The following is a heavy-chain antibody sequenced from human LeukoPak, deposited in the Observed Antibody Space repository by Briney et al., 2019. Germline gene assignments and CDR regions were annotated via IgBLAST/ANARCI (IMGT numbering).Heavy chain of an antibody. D-gene: IGHD3-9*01. Sequence: EASVKVSCKASGFTFTSSAVQWVRQARGQRREWIGSIVVGSGNTNCAQKFQERVTITRDMSTSTAYMELSSLRSEDTAVYYCAAGPPFDWLEEYGMDVWGKGTTVTVSS. J-gene: IGHJ6*04. V-gene: IGHV1-58*01. CDR3: AAGPPFDWLEEYGMDV. CDR2: IVVGSGNT. CDR1: GFTFTSSA.